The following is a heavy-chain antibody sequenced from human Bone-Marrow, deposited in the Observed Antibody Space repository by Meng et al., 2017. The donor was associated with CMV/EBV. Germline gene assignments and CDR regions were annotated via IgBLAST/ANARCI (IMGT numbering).Heavy chain of an antibody. J-gene: IGHJ4*02. CDR3: ATGLPNNGY. CDR1: GFTFSSYD. D-gene: IGHD1-14*01. V-gene: IGHV3-13*03. CDR2: IGTAGDT. Sequence: GESLKISCAACGFTFSSYDMHWVRQATGKGLEWVSAIGTAGDTYYPGSVKGQFTISRENAKNSLYLQMNSLRAGDTAVYYCATGLPNNGYWGQGTLVTVSS.